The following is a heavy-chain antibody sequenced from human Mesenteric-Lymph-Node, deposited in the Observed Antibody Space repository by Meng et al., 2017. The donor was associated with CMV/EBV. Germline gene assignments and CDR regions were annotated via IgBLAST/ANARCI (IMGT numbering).Heavy chain of an antibody. CDR2: ISYDGSNK. V-gene: IGHV3-30*04. D-gene: IGHD3-3*01. Sequence: GESLKISCAASGFTFSSYAMHWVRQAPGKGLEWVAVISYDGSNKYYADSVKGRFTISRDNSKNTLYLQMNSLRVEDTAVYYCARDSATYYDSWSGSNWFDPWGQGTLVTVSS. CDR1: GFTFSSYA. J-gene: IGHJ5*02. CDR3: ARDSATYYDSWSGSNWFDP.